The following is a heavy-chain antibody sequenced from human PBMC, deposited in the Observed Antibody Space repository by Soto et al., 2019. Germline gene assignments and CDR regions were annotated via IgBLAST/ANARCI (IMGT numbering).Heavy chain of an antibody. J-gene: IGHJ4*02. CDR1: GFTFSSYS. V-gene: IGHV3-21*01. CDR3: VRPHASYYGFWSGYNYYFDH. D-gene: IGHD3-3*01. Sequence: EVQLVESGGGLVKPGGSLRLSCAASGFTFSSYSMNWVRQAPGKGLEWVSSISSSSSYIYYADSVKGRFTISRDNAKNSLYLQMNSLRDEDTAVYYCVRPHASYYGFWSGYNYYFDHWGQGTLVPVSS. CDR2: ISSSSSYI.